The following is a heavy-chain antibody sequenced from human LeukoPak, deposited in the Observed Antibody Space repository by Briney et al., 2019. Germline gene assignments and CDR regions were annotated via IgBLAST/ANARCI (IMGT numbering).Heavy chain of an antibody. CDR2: IYTSGST. D-gene: IGHD3-9*01. CDR3: ARVIYDILTGESFDY. J-gene: IGHJ4*02. V-gene: IGHV4-4*07. Sequence: SETLSLTCTVSGGAISSYYWSWIRQPAGKGLQWIGRIYTSGSTSYNPSLKSRVTMSVDTSKNQFSLKLSSVTAADTAVYYCARVIYDILTGESFDYWGQGTLVTVSS. CDR1: GGAISSYY.